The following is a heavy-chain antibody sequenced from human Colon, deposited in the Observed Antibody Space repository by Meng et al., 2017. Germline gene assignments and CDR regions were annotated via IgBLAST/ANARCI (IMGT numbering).Heavy chain of an antibody. CDR2: IYYSGST. CDR1: GGSVISNSYY. J-gene: IGHJ5*02. CDR3: ARDSGYDKNWFDT. V-gene: IGHV4-61*01. Sequence: VHLQESGPGLVRPSETLSLTCTVAGGSVISNSYYWSWIRQPPGKGLEWIGFIYYSGSTNYNPSLKSRVTISVDTSKNQFSLKVSSVTAADTAVYYCARDSGYDKNWFDTWGQGTLVTVSS. D-gene: IGHD5-12*01.